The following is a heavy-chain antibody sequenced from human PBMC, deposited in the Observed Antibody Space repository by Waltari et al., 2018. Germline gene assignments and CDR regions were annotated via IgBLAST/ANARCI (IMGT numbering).Heavy chain of an antibody. Sequence: EVQLEESGGGVVQPGGSLRLPCAASGFTFCVFSLYLVRQAPGKGLEWVSLITWDGRSTYYADSVKGRFAISRDNGKDFLYLQMNSLRPEDTALYYCVKEAAGYDSLIANGLDVWGQGTLVTVSS. V-gene: IGHV3-43D*04. CDR2: ITWDGRST. D-gene: IGHD3-9*01. J-gene: IGHJ4*02. CDR3: VKEAAGYDSLIANGLDV. CDR1: GFTFCVFS.